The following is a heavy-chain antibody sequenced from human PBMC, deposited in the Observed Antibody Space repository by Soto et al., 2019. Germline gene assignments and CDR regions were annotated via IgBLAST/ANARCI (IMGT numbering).Heavy chain of an antibody. CDR3: ARDHDEDFGYDLDYFEY. D-gene: IGHD5-12*01. CDR1: GFTFDDYG. Sequence: GGSLRLSCAASGFTFDDYGMSWARQAPGKGLEWVSGVNWNGGSTGYADSVKGRFTISRDNAKNSLYLQMNSLRAEDTAFYYCARDHDEDFGYDLDYFEYWGQGTLVTVSS. J-gene: IGHJ4*02. V-gene: IGHV3-20*04. CDR2: VNWNGGST.